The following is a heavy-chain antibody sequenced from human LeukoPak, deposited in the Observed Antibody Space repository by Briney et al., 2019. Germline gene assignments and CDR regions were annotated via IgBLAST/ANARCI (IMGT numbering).Heavy chain of an antibody. D-gene: IGHD5-24*01. V-gene: IGHV4-38-2*02. CDR2: IYYSGST. Sequence: SETLSLTCTVSGYSISSGYYWGWIRQPPGKGLEWIGSIYYSGSTYYNPSLKSRVTISVDTSKNQFSLKLSSVTAADTAVYYCARLRRMATIYYFDYWGQGTLVTVSS. CDR1: GYSISSGYY. J-gene: IGHJ4*02. CDR3: ARLRRMATIYYFDY.